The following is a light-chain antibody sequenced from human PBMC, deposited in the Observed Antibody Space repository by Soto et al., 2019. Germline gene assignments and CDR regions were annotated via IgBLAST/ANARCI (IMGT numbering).Light chain of an antibody. CDR3: QKHNNWPPWT. J-gene: IGKJ1*01. CDR1: QSVGSS. CDR2: GAS. Sequence: PGERATLSCRPSQSVGSSLSWYQQKPGQAPRLLFYGASNRATAIPARFSGSGSGTEFTLTISSLQSEDFAVYYCQKHNNWPPWTFGQGTKVDIK. V-gene: IGKV3D-15*01.